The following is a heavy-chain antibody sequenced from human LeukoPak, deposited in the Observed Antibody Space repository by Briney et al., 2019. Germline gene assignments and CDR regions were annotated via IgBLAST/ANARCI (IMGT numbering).Heavy chain of an antibody. CDR3: ARYESYCSSTSCDYYYMDV. CDR2: IKPDGSER. V-gene: IGHV3-7*01. Sequence: PGGSLRLSCAASGFTFRSYWTAWVRQAPGKGLEWVTNIKPDGSERCYVDSVKGRFTVSRDNAQNSLYLQMNSLRADDTAVYYCARYESYCSSTSCDYYYMDVWGKGTTVTVAS. CDR1: GFTFRSYW. D-gene: IGHD2-2*01. J-gene: IGHJ6*03.